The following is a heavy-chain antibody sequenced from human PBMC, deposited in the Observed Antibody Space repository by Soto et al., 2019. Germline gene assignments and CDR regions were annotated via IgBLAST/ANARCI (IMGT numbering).Heavy chain of an antibody. V-gene: IGHV3-7*05. J-gene: IGHJ6*02. CDR2: IKQDGSEK. CDR1: GFTFSSYW. Sequence: GGSLRLSCAASGFTFSSYWMSWVRQAPGKGLEWVANIKQDGSEKYYVDSVKGRFTISRDNAKNSLYLQMNSLRAEDTAVYYCARDPLEMATTYYYYYGMDVWGQGTTVTVSS. D-gene: IGHD5-12*01. CDR3: ARDPLEMATTYYYYYGMDV.